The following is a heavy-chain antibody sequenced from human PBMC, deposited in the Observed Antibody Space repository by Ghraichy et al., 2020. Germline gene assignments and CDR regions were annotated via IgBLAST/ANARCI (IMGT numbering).Heavy chain of an antibody. D-gene: IGHD2-2*01. CDR1: GFTFSSYA. CDR3: ARGVGYCSSTSCYPNWFDP. Sequence: GGSLSLSSAASGFTFSSYAMHWVRQAPGKGLEYVSAISSNGGSTYYANSVKGRFTISRDNSKNTLYLQMGSLRAEDMAVYYCARGVGYCSSTSCYPNWFDPWGQGTLVTVSS. CDR2: ISSNGGST. J-gene: IGHJ5*02. V-gene: IGHV3-64*01.